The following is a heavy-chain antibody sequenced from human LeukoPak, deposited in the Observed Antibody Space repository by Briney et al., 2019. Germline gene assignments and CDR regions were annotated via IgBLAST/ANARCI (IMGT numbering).Heavy chain of an antibody. V-gene: IGHV3-23*01. J-gene: IGHJ5*02. CDR2: ISGSGGST. CDR1: GFTFSSYA. Sequence: GGSLRLSCAASGFTFSSYAMSWVRQAPGKGLEWVSAISGSGGSTYYADSVKGRFTIFRDNSKNTLYLQMNSLRAEDTAVYYCANSRDVRFLEWLLSPNWFDPWGQGTLVTVSS. D-gene: IGHD3-3*01. CDR3: ANSRDVRFLEWLLSPNWFDP.